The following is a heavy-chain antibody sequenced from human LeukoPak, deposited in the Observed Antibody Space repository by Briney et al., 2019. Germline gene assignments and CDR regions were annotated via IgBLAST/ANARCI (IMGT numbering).Heavy chain of an antibody. CDR2: VMSKTDGGTT. V-gene: IGHV3-15*01. J-gene: IGHJ4*02. Sequence: PGGSLRLSCAASRFTFSNAWMTWVRQAPGKGLEWVGRVMSKTDGGTTDYAAPVKGRFTISRDDSKTTLYLQMNSLKTEDTAVYYCTTDNRWEHVPNYWGQGTLVTVSS. CDR3: TTDNRWEHVPNY. D-gene: IGHD1-26*01. CDR1: RFTFSNAW.